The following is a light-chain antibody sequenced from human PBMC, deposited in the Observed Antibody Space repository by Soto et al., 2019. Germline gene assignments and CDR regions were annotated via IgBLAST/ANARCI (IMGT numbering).Light chain of an antibody. CDR2: LASDGSH. J-gene: IGLJ2*01. CDR1: SGHSSYA. Sequence: QSVLTQSPSASASLGASVKRTCTLSSGHSSYAIAWHQQQPEKGPRYLMKLASDGSHTKGDSIPDRFSGSSSGAERYLTISSLQSEDEADYCCQTWGTGIHVVLGGGTKLTVL. CDR3: QTWGTGIHVV. V-gene: IGLV4-69*01.